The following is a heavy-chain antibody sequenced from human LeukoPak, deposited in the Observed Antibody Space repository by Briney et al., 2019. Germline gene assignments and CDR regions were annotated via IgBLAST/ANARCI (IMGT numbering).Heavy chain of an antibody. V-gene: IGHV4-59*01. CDR3: ARDRQITSSWFIDAFEI. D-gene: IGHD6-13*01. Sequence: SETLSLTCTVSGGSISSYYWSWIRQPPGKGLEWIGYISYSGSTNYNPSLKSRATISVDTSKNQFSLNLTSATASDTAVYYCARDRQITSSWFIDAFEIWGQGTMVTVSS. CDR1: GGSISSYY. J-gene: IGHJ3*02. CDR2: ISYSGST.